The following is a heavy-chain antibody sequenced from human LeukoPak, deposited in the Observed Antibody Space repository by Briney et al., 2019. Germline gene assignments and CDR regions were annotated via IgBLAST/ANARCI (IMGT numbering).Heavy chain of an antibody. D-gene: IGHD3-10*01. CDR1: GFTFRNYW. J-gene: IGHJ4*02. CDR3: ARAADYYASGIFY. Sequence: GGSLRLSCAASGFTFRNYWMHWVRQAPGKGLVWVSRINSDGSSTTYADSVKGRFTISRDNAKNTLYLQMSSLRAEDTAVYYCARAADYYASGIFYWGQGTLVTVSS. V-gene: IGHV3-74*01. CDR2: INSDGSST.